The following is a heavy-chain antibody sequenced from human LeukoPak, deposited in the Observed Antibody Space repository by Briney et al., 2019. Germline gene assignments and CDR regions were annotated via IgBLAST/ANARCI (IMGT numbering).Heavy chain of an antibody. CDR3: ARHRHCSGGSCYGRYGMDV. Sequence: GGSLRLSCAASGFTVSSNYMSWVRQAPGKGLEWVSVIYSGGSTYYADSVKGRFTISRDNSKNTLYLQMNSLRAEDTAVYYCARHRHCSGGSCYGRYGMDVWGQGTTVIVSS. J-gene: IGHJ6*02. D-gene: IGHD2-15*01. CDR1: GFTVSSNY. V-gene: IGHV3-53*01. CDR2: IYSGGST.